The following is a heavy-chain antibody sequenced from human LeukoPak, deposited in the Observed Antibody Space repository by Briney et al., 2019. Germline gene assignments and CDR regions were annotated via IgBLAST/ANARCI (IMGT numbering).Heavy chain of an antibody. Sequence: GGSLRLSCAASGFTFSSYGTHWVRQAPGKGLEWVAFIRYDGSNKYYADSVKGRFTISRDNAKNSLYLQMNSLRAEDTAVYYCARDPPGNDFWSGYLDAFDIWGQGTMVTVSS. D-gene: IGHD3-3*01. J-gene: IGHJ3*02. V-gene: IGHV3-30*02. CDR3: ARDPPGNDFWSGYLDAFDI. CDR1: GFTFSSYG. CDR2: IRYDGSNK.